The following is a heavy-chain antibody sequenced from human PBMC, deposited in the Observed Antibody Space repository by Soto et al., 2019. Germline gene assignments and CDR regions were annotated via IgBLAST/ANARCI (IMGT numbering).Heavy chain of an antibody. V-gene: IGHV3-21*01. Sequence: VGSLRLSCASSVFTFSSYSMNCVRHAPGKWLEWVSSISSSSSYIYYADSVKGRFTISRDNAKNSLYLQMNSLRAEDTAVYYCARDRFLEWLPIGNCGCMEVWGQGTTVIVS. J-gene: IGHJ6*01. CDR3: ARDRFLEWLPIGNCGCMEV. CDR1: VFTFSSYS. CDR2: ISSSSSYI. D-gene: IGHD3-3*01.